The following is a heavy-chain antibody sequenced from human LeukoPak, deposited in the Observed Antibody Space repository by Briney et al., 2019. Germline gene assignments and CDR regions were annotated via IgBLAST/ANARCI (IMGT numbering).Heavy chain of an antibody. CDR2: LHGRTTSFAGTS. Sequence: PGGSLRLSCAASGFTLINFGMSWVRQAPGKGLEWVASLHGRTTSFAGTSFYADSVKGRFTISGDNSKNTLYLQMNTLRVEDTAVYYCASDFPRYFYYMDVWGKGTTVTVSS. D-gene: IGHD2-21*01. J-gene: IGHJ6*03. CDR3: ASDFPRYFYYMDV. CDR1: GFTLINFG. V-gene: IGHV3-23*01.